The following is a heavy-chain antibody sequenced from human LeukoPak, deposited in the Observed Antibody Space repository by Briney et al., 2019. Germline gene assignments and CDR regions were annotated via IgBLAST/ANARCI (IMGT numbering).Heavy chain of an antibody. CDR2: ISSGGSTI. Sequence: PGGSLRLSCAVSGFTFSDYYVSWIRQAPGKGLEWVAYISSGGSTISHADSVKGRFTISRDNAKNSLYLQMNSLRAEDTAVYYCARDHYCSSTSCYARPQKYYYYYGMDVWGQGTTVTVSS. D-gene: IGHD2-2*01. J-gene: IGHJ6*02. CDR1: GFTFSDYY. V-gene: IGHV3-11*04. CDR3: ARDHYCSSTSCYARPQKYYYYYGMDV.